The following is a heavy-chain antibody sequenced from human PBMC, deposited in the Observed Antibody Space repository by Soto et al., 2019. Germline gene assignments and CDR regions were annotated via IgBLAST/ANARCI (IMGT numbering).Heavy chain of an antibody. J-gene: IGHJ6*02. CDR3: ARWPDGYYYYGMDV. CDR1: GYTFTSYD. Sequence: QVQLVQSGAEVKKPGASVKVSCKASGYTFTSYDINWVRQATGQGLEWMGWMNPNSGNTGYAQKFQGRVTMTRNTSISTAYLELSSLRSEDTAVYYCARWPDGYYYYGMDVWGQGTTVTVSS. CDR2: MNPNSGNT. V-gene: IGHV1-8*01.